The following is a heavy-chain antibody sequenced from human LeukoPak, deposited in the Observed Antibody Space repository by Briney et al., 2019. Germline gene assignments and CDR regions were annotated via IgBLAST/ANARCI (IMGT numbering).Heavy chain of an antibody. CDR3: ARVPYYYYYMDV. Sequence: SETLSLTCTVSGGSINSYYWSWIRQPPGKGLEWIGYIYYSGSTNYNPSLKSRVTISVDRSKNQFSLKLSSVTAADTAVYYCARVPYYYYYMDVWGKGTTVTVSS. J-gene: IGHJ6*03. CDR1: GGSINSYY. CDR2: IYYSGST. V-gene: IGHV4-59*12.